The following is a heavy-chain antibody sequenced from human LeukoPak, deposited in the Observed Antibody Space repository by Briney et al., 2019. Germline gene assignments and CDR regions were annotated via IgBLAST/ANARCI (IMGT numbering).Heavy chain of an antibody. Sequence: ASVKVSCKASGYTFIDYYIHWVRQAPGEGLEWMGWINPNSGGTNYAQKFQGRVTMTRDTSISTAYMELSRLRSDDTAVYYCATTRNYYYGMDVWGQGTTVTVSS. V-gene: IGHV1-2*02. D-gene: IGHD1-1*01. CDR2: INPNSGGT. CDR3: ATTRNYYYGMDV. CDR1: GYTFIDYY. J-gene: IGHJ6*02.